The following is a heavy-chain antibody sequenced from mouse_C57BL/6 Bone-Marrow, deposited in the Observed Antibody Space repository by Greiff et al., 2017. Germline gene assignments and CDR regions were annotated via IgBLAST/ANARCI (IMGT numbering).Heavy chain of an antibody. CDR1: GYTFTGYW. CDR3: ARSVTYYRNYFNPHYAMDY. V-gene: IGHV1-9*01. CDR2: ILPGSGST. Sequence: QVQLQQSGAELMKPGASVKLSCKATGYTFTGYWIEWVKQRPGHGLEWIGEILPGSGSTNYNEKFKGKATFTADTSSNTAYMQLSSLTTEDSAIYYCARSVTYYRNYFNPHYAMDYWGQGTSVTVSS. J-gene: IGHJ4*01. D-gene: IGHD2-5*01.